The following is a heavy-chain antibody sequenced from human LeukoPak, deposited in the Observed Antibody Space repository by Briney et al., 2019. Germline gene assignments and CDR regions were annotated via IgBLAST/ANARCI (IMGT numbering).Heavy chain of an antibody. V-gene: IGHV3-30*02. CDR2: IRYDGSNK. Sequence: GGSLRLSCAASGFTFSSYGMHWVRQAPGKGLEWVAFIRYDGSNKYYADSVEGRFTISRDNSKNTLYLQMNSLRAEDTAVYYCTSLIVVVVPLPNSYCSSTSCYRYMDVWGKGTTVTISS. J-gene: IGHJ6*03. CDR3: TSLIVVVVPLPNSYCSSTSCYRYMDV. D-gene: IGHD2-2*01. CDR1: GFTFSSYG.